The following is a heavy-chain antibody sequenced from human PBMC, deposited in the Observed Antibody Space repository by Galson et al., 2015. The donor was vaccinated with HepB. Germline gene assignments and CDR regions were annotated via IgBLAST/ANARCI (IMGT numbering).Heavy chain of an antibody. Sequence: SLRLSCAASGFTFSDYYMDWVRQAPGKGLEWVGRVRQKARRYTTDYVASVEGRFTISRDDSKNSLYLQMDSLKTEDTAVYYCSRTLPGIDLDYWGQGTLVTVSS. CDR1: GFTFSDYY. V-gene: IGHV3-72*01. CDR2: VRQKARRYTT. CDR3: SRTLPGIDLDY. D-gene: IGHD3-3*02. J-gene: IGHJ4*02.